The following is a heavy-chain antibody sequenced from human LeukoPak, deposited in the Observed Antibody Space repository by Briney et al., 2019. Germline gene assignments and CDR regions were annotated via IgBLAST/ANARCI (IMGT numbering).Heavy chain of an antibody. V-gene: IGHV3-30*03. Sequence: GGSLRLSCAPSGFTFRNYGIHWVRQAPGKGLEWVAAISYDGTKKFYSDSGEGRFTISRDSSMNTLYLQINSLRAEDAALYFCARDADTTTRNWYFDLWGRGTLLTVSS. CDR2: ISYDGTKK. CDR3: ARDADTTTRNWYFDL. D-gene: IGHD2-15*01. CDR1: GFTFRNYG. J-gene: IGHJ2*01.